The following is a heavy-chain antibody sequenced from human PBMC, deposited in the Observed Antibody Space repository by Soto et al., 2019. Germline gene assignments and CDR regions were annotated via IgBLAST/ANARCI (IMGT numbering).Heavy chain of an antibody. Sequence: LSXTCAVSGYCIATPYYWGWVRRPPGKGLEWIGSVYHSGTNTYNTPLERRHTISIDTYKNQISLHLKSVSAAYTAVYYCARDRGNSPDFFDYWGQGTLVTVSS. CDR2: VYHSGTN. CDR3: ARDRGNSPDFFDY. J-gene: IGHJ4*02. CDR1: GYCIATPYY. V-gene: IGHV4-38-2*02. D-gene: IGHD1-1*01.